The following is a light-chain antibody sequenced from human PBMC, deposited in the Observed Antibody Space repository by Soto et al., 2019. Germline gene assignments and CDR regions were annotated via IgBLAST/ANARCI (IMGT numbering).Light chain of an antibody. CDR2: ANT. Sequence: QSVLTQPPSVSGPPGQRVTISCTGSSSYIGAGYDVHWYQQLPGTAPKLLIYANTNRPSGVPDRFSGSKSGTSASLAITGLQAEDEADYYCQSYDDSLGGHVIFGGGTKLTVL. CDR3: QSYDDSLGGHVI. J-gene: IGLJ2*01. CDR1: SSYIGAGYD. V-gene: IGLV1-40*01.